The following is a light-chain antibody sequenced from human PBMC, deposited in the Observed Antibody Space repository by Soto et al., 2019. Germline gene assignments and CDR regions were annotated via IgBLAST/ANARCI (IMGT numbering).Light chain of an antibody. V-gene: IGLV1-44*01. CDR1: SSNIGSNS. J-gene: IGLJ2*01. Sequence: QSVLTQPPAASGTPGQRVTISCSGGSSNIGSNSVNWFQQLPGTAPKLLIYTNNQRPSGVPGRFSGSKSGTSASLAISGLQSEDEGDDYCATWDDSQSGYVVFGGGTKLTVL. CDR2: TNN. CDR3: ATWDDSQSGYVV.